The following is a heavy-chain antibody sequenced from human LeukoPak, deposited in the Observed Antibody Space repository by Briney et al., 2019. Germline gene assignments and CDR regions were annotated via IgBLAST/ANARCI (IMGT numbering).Heavy chain of an antibody. CDR2: ISAYNGNT. V-gene: IGHV1-18*01. Sequence: ASVKVSCKASGYTFTSYGISWVRQAPGQGLEWMGWISAYNGNTNYAQKLQGRVTITRNTSISTAYMELSSLRSEDTAVYYCARVKLGYCSSTSCRKSNWFDPWGQGTLVTVSS. CDR1: GYTFTSYG. CDR3: ARVKLGYCSSTSCRKSNWFDP. J-gene: IGHJ5*02. D-gene: IGHD2-2*01.